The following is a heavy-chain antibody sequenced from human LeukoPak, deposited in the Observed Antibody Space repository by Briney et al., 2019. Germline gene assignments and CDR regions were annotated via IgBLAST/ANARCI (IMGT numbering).Heavy chain of an antibody. CDR3: ARDVGGFETYYFDY. Sequence: GASVKVSCKASGYTFTGYYMHWVRQAPGQGLEWMGWINPNSGGTNYAQKFQGRVTMTRDTSISTAYMELSRLRSDDTAVYYCARDVGGFETYYFDYWGQGTLATVSS. V-gene: IGHV1-2*02. CDR1: GYTFTGYY. CDR2: INPNSGGT. D-gene: IGHD3-10*01. J-gene: IGHJ4*02.